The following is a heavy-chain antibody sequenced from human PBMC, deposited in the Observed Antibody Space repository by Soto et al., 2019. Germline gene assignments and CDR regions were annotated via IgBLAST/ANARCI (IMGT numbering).Heavy chain of an antibody. J-gene: IGHJ3*02. Sequence: SETLSLTCAVSGGSISSSYWWSWVRQPPGKGLEWIGEIYHSGSTNYNPSLKSRVTISVDKSKNQFSLKLSSVTAADTAVYFCARRRITMIVVVFDAFDIWGQGTMVTVSS. V-gene: IGHV4-4*02. CDR1: GGSISSSYW. CDR2: IYHSGST. CDR3: ARRRITMIVVVFDAFDI. D-gene: IGHD3-22*01.